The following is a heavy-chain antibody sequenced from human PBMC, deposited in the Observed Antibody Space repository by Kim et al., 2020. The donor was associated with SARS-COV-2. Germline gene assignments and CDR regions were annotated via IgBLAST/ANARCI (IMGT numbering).Heavy chain of an antibody. CDR1: GLTFNTYE. V-gene: IGHV3-48*03. Sequence: GGSLRLSCVGSGLTFNTYEMNWVRQAPGKGLEWVSYITSDSTIYSADSVKGRFVISRDDAKNSLYLQMTSLRVEDTAVYFCARDARLDNWGQGTLVAVSS. CDR2: ITSDSTI. D-gene: IGHD6-6*01. J-gene: IGHJ4*02. CDR3: ARDARLDN.